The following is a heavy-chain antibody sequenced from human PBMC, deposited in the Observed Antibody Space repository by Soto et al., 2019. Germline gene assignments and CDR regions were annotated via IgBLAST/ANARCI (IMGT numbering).Heavy chain of an antibody. V-gene: IGHV3-48*03. D-gene: IGHD1-1*01. CDR1: GFTFSNYE. CDR2: ISGSGGET. CDR3: ATAHCNNAY. Sequence: EVQLVESGGGLVQPGGSLRLSCAASGFTFSNYEMNWVRQAPGKGLEWVSYISGSGGETYYADSVKGRFTVSRDNAKNSLFLHMNNLRVEDTAVYYCATAHCNNAYCGQGALFTVSS. J-gene: IGHJ4*02.